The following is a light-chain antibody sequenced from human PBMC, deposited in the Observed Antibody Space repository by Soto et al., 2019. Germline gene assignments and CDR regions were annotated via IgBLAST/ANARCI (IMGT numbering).Light chain of an antibody. CDR1: SSDVGGYNY. CDR3: CSNAGSLEV. CDR2: DVS. V-gene: IGLV2-11*01. Sequence: QSVLTQPPSVSGSPGQSVTISCTGTSSDVGGYNYVSWYQQHPGKAPKVMIYDVSKRPSGVPDRFSGSKSGNTASLTISGLQAEDEADYHCCSNAGSLEVFGTGTKVTVL. J-gene: IGLJ1*01.